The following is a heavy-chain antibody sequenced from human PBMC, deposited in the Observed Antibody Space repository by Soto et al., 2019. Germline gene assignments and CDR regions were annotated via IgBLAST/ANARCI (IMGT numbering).Heavy chain of an antibody. Sequence: QVHLVQSGAEVKKPGASVNVSCQASGSITNHHMHWVRQAPGQGLEWMGIFNPSGLSTTYAQKFQGRSTITRDTSTITVYMELSSLTSEDAAVYFCAEVSHRGPIAVAGPLGSWGQGTLVIVSS. CDR1: GSITNHH. D-gene: IGHD6-19*01. CDR2: FNPSGLST. J-gene: IGHJ4*02. V-gene: IGHV1-46*01. CDR3: AEVSHRGPIAVAGPLGS.